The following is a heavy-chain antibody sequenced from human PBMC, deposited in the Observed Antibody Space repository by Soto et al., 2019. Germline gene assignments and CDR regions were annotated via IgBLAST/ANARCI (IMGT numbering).Heavy chain of an antibody. CDR1: AFTFNTYA. J-gene: IGHJ4*02. V-gene: IGHV3-23*01. D-gene: IGHD1-26*01. CDR2: ISDSGGST. CDR3: ANLNSGSKGF. Sequence: GWSLRLSCAASAFTFNTYAMSWVRQAPGKGLEWVSAISDSGGSTYYADSVKGRFTISRDNSKNMLSLQMNSLRAEDTAIYYCANLNSGSKGFWGQGNLVT.